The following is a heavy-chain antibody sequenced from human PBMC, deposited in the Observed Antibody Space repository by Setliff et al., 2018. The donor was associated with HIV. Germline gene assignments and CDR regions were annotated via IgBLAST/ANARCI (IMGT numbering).Heavy chain of an antibody. Sequence: ASETLSLTCTVSGGSISSYYWSWIRQPAGKGLEWIGRIYTSGTPYYNPSLKNRVTISVDTSKNQFSLKLSSVTAADTAVYYCARDRMPMASWVPDKWGQGTLVTVSS. CDR3: ARDRMPMASWVPDK. CDR2: IYTSGTP. CDR1: GGSISSYY. J-gene: IGHJ4*02. V-gene: IGHV4-4*07. D-gene: IGHD2-2*01.